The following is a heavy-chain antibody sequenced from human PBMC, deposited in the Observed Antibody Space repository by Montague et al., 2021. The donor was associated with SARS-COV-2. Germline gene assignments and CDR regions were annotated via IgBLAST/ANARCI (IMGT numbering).Heavy chain of an antibody. V-gene: IGHV4-34*01. J-gene: IGHJ4*02. Sequence: SETLSLTCAVYGGSFSGHSWTWIRQPPGKGLEWIGEINHSGGTNYNPSXXCRVTISVDTSKNQFSLKLSSLTAADTAVYYCARGLTDVTVILVYVGASLYYDSCGQGVLVTVSS. CDR1: GGSFSGHS. CDR2: INHSGGT. CDR3: ARGLTDVTVILVYVGASLYYDS. D-gene: IGHD3-22*01.